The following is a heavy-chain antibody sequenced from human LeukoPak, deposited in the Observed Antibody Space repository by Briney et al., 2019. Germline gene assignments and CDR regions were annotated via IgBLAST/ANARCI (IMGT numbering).Heavy chain of an antibody. CDR3: ATNVVVVAATGVLDV. J-gene: IGHJ3*01. V-gene: IGHV3-53*05. Sequence: GGSLRLSCAASVTVRSNYMSWVRQAPGKGLEWVSVIFSGGSTSYADSVRGRFTISRDNSKNTVYLQIDGLRTEDTGVYYFATNVVVVAATGVLDVWGQGTMVTVSS. CDR2: IFSGGST. CDR1: VTVRSNY. D-gene: IGHD2-15*01.